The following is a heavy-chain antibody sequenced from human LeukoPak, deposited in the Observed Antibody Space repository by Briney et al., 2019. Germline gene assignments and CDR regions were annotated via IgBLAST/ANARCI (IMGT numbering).Heavy chain of an antibody. J-gene: IGHJ4*02. D-gene: IGHD3-10*01. Sequence: SQTLSLTCTVSGGSISSGDYYWSWIRQPPGKGLEWIRYIYFSGSTYYNPSLKSRVTISVDTSKNQFSLKLSSVTAADTAVYYCARDPGGYYFDYWGQGTLVPSPQ. CDR3: ARDPGGYYFDY. CDR2: IYFSGST. CDR1: GGSISSGDYY. V-gene: IGHV4-30-4*01.